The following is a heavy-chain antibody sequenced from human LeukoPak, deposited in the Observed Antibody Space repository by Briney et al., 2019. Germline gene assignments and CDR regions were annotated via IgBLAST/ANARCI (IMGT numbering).Heavy chain of an antibody. CDR3: ARDSGEDIVATTVDY. CDR1: GYTFTSYY. Sequence: ASVKVSCKASGYTFTSYYMHWVRQAPGQGLEWMGIINPSGGSTSYAQKFQGRVTMTRDMSTSTVYMELSSLRSEDTAVYYCARDSGEDIVATTVDYWGQGTLVTVSS. J-gene: IGHJ4*02. V-gene: IGHV1-46*01. D-gene: IGHD5-12*01. CDR2: INPSGGST.